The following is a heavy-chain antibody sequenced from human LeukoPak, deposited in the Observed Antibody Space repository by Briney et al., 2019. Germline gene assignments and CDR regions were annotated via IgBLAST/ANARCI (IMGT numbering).Heavy chain of an antibody. CDR3: VRHDLIGITGGNFDY. V-gene: IGHV4-30-4*01. CDR1: GGSISSGDYY. Sequence: SETLSLTCTVSGGSISSGDYYWSWIRQPPGKGLEWIGYIYYSGSTYYNPSLKSRVTISVDTSKNQFSLKLNSVTAADTAVYYCVRHDLIGITGGNFDYWGQGTLVSVSS. J-gene: IGHJ4*02. D-gene: IGHD1-14*01. CDR2: IYYSGST.